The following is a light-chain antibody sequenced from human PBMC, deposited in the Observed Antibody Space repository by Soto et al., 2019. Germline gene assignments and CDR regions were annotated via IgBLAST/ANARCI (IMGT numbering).Light chain of an antibody. J-gene: IGKJ2*01. CDR1: QSISSY. Sequence: DIQMTQSPSSLSASVGDRVTITCRASQSISSYLKRYQQKPGKAPKPLIYAASSMQSVVPSRFSGSGSGTDFTLTISSLQPEDFATYYCQQSYSTPRTFGQGTKLEIK. CDR2: AAS. CDR3: QQSYSTPRT. V-gene: IGKV1-39*01.